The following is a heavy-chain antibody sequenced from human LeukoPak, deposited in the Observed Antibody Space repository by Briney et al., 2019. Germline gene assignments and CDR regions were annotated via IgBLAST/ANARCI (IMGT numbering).Heavy chain of an antibody. V-gene: IGHV3-53*04. D-gene: IGHD4-17*01. J-gene: IGHJ6*02. Sequence: GGSLRLSCAASGFTFSSYSMNWVRQAPGKGLEWVSVIYSGGSIYYADSVKGRFTISRHNSKNTVYLQMNSLRTEDTAVYYCARGWYGGYLNGMDVWGQGTTVTVSS. CDR3: ARGWYGGYLNGMDV. CDR2: IYSGGSI. CDR1: GFTFSSYS.